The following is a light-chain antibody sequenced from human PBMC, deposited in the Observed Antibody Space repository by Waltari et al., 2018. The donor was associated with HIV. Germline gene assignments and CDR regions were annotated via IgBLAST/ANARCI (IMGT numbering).Light chain of an antibody. CDR2: EVS. J-gene: IGLJ2*01. CDR3: TSYGGINNYVV. CDR1: RSDVGTYTY. V-gene: IGLV2-8*01. Sequence: QSALTQPPSASGSPGPSVTISCTGTRSDVGTYTYVSWYQQHPGHAPKLMIFEVSRRPSGVPHRFSGSKSGTTASLTVSGLQAEDEADYYCTSYGGINNYVVFGGGTKLTVL.